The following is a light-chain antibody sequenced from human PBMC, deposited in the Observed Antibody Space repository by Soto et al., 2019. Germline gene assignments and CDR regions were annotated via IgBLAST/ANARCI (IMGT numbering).Light chain of an antibody. Sequence: EVVMTQSPASLSAPTGQRVTLACRASQNIPTRFAWYHQSPGQAPRLLIYDASTKATGIPPRFSGGGSGTEFTVTISRLQYEDIAIYCCQQYDIWPPYTYGQGTKVEF. V-gene: IGKV3-15*01. CDR1: QNIPTR. CDR2: DAS. CDR3: QQYDIWPPYT. J-gene: IGKJ2*01.